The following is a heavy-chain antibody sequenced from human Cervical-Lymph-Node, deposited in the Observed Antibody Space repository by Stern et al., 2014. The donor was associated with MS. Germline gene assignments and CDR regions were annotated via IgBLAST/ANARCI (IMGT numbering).Heavy chain of an antibody. V-gene: IGHV1-3*04. CDR3: GRGQQSFDP. Sequence: VQLVESGAEVKKPGASVKVSCKASGYTFTSYAIHWVRNAPGQRLEWMGRINTANGDTYYSEKFQGRVTFTRDTSANTAYMELFSLTSEDTTVYYCGRGQQSFDPWGQGTLVTVSA. J-gene: IGHJ5*02. D-gene: IGHD6-13*01. CDR2: INTANGDT. CDR1: GYTFTSYA.